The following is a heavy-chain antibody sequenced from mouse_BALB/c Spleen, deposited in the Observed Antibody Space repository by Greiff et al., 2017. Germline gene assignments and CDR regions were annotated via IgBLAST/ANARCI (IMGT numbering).Heavy chain of an antibody. CDR3: ARNSPGYYFDY. D-gene: IGHD2-2*01. CDR2: IWSCGST. V-gene: IGHV2-4-1*01. J-gene: IGHJ2*01. Sequence: QVQLQQSGPGLVQPSQSLSITCTVSGFSLTSYGVHWVRQSPGKGLEWLGVIWSCGSTDYNAAFISRLSISKDNSKSQVFFKMNSLQADDTAIYYCARNSPGYYFDYWGQGTTLTVSS. CDR1: GFSLTSYG.